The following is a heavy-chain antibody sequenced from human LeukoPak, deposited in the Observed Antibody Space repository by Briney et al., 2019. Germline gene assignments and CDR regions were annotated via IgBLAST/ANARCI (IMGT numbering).Heavy chain of an antibody. D-gene: IGHD5-18*01. J-gene: IGHJ4*02. CDR3: ATGYSPGYF. V-gene: IGHV3-66*01. Sequence: GGSLRLSCAASGFTVSTNYLSWVRQVPGKGLEWVSVIYSGGGSTYYAASVKGRFIISRDNANNTLYLQMNRLRVEDTAVYYCATGYSPGYFWGQGPLVTVSS. CDR1: GFTVSTNY. CDR2: IYSGGGST.